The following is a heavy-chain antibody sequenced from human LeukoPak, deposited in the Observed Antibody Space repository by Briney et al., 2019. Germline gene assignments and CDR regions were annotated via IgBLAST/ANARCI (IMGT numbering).Heavy chain of an antibody. J-gene: IGHJ6*02. D-gene: IGHD3-22*01. CDR2: ISSSSSYT. Sequence: GGSLRLSCAASGFTFSDYYMSWIRQAPGKGLEWVSYISSSSSYTNYADSVKGRFTISRDNAKNSLYLQMNSLRAEDTAVYYCAREEAGDSSGSGGGMDVWGQGTTVTVSS. CDR3: AREEAGDSSGSGGGMDV. CDR1: GFTFSDYY. V-gene: IGHV3-11*05.